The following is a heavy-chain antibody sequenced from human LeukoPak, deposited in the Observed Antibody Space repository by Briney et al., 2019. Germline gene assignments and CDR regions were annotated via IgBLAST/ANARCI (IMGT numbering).Heavy chain of an antibody. CDR2: ISFDESNK. Sequence: GRSLRLSCTASGFAFSNYATHWVRQAPGKGLEWVALISFDESNKQYADSVKGRFTISRDNSKNTLYLQINSLRVEDTAVYYCARDHPPEDVWGQGTTVTVSS. V-gene: IGHV3-30-3*01. CDR1: GFAFSNYA. J-gene: IGHJ6*02. CDR3: ARDHPPEDV.